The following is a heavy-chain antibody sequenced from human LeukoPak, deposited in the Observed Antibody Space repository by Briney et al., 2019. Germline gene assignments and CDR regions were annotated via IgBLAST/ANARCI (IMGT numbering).Heavy chain of an antibody. D-gene: IGHD3-9*01. V-gene: IGHV1-2*02. J-gene: IGHJ5*02. CDR1: GYTFTGYY. CDR2: INPNSGGT. Sequence: ASVKVSCKASGYTFTGYYMHWVRQAPGQGLEWMGWINPNSGGTNYAQKFQGRVTMTRDTSISTAYMELSRLRSDDTAVYYCASLPNPYYDILTGPPWGQGTLVTVSS. CDR3: ASLPNPYYDILTGPP.